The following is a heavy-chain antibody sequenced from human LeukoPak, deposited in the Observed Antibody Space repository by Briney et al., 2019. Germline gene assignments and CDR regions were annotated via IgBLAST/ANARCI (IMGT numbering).Heavy chain of an antibody. CDR3: ATRKLGKDY. CDR1: GFSVSNYY. Sequence: SSETLSLTCTVSGFSVSNYYWSWIRQSPGKGLEWIGYIYYTETSYNPSLKSRVTISADTSKNQFSLKLYSVTAADTAVYYCATRKLGKDYWGQGTLVTVSS. V-gene: IGHV4-59*02. J-gene: IGHJ4*02. D-gene: IGHD7-27*01. CDR2: IYYTET.